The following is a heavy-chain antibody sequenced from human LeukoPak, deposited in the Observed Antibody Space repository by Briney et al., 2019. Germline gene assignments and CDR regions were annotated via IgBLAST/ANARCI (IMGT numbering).Heavy chain of an antibody. CDR2: ISGSGGTT. CDR1: GFTFSSYS. Sequence: GGSLRLSCAASGFTFSSYSMKWVRQAPGKGLEWVSTISGSGGTTYYADSVKGRFTVSRDNARNALYLQMNSRNAEGTPVYYCPKAPASVSFTVMDVWGKGTTVTVSS. D-gene: IGHD2-2*01. V-gene: IGHV3-23*01. J-gene: IGHJ6*03. CDR3: PKAPASVSFTVMDV.